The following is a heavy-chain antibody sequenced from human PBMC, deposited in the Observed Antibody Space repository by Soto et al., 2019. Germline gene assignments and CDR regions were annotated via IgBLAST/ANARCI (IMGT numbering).Heavy chain of an antibody. CDR1: GYFFTSYG. J-gene: IGHJ4*02. CDR2: ISPYNGKT. CDR3: ARDFGSDLSAPGAVFDY. D-gene: IGHD3-3*01. Sequence: QVQLVQSGGEVVQPGASVKVSCKASGYFFTSYGISWVRQAPGQGLERMGWISPYNGKTKYAQNFQGRVTMTTDTSTYTAYMEVRSLRSDDPAVYYCARDFGSDLSAPGAVFDYWGQGTLVTVSS. V-gene: IGHV1-18*04.